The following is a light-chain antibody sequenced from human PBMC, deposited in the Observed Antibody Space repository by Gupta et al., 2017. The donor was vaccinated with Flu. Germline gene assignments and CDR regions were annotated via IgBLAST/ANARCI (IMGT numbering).Light chain of an antibody. V-gene: IGKV3-15*01. CDR2: GPT. Sequence: PDTLSVSAGERVPVSCRASLNLYGNLAWYQQKPGQAPRLLMSGPTTRASGVPARFSGSGSGTEFTLTITSLQSEDSAVYYCQQYHTWPFSFGQGTKVEIK. CDR3: QQYHTWPFS. J-gene: IGKJ2*03. CDR1: LNLYGN.